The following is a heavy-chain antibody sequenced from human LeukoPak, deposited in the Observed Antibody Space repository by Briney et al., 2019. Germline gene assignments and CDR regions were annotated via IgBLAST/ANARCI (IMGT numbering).Heavy chain of an antibody. V-gene: IGHV1-18*01. CDR2: ISAYNGNT. CDR3: ARGGMYYYDSSGYYFDY. J-gene: IGHJ4*02. D-gene: IGHD3-22*01. CDR1: GYTFTSYG. Sequence: VASVKVSCKASGYTFTSYGISWVRQAPGQGLVWMGWISAYNGNTNYAQKLQGRVTMTTDTSTSTAYMELRSLRSDDTAVYYCARGGMYYYDSSGYYFDYWGQGTLVTVSS.